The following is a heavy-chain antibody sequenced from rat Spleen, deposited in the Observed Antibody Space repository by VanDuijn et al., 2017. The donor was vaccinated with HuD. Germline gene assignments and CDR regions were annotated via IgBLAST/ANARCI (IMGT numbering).Heavy chain of an antibody. J-gene: IGHJ2*01. Sequence: EVQLVESGGGLVQPGRSLKLSCAASGFTFSNYGMAWVRQAPTKGLEWVATITYDGRTTYYRDSVKGRFTISRDNAKSTQFLQMDSLRSEDTATYYCARMDTGTTTYYFDYWGQGVMVTVSS. CDR1: GFTFSNYG. CDR2: ITYDGRTT. CDR3: ARMDTGTTTYYFDY. D-gene: IGHD1-10*01. V-gene: IGHV5-29*01.